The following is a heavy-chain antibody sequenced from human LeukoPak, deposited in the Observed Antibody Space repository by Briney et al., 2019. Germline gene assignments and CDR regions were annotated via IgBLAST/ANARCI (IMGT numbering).Heavy chain of an antibody. CDR1: GYTFTNYG. J-gene: IGHJ5*02. CDR2: IIPILGTA. Sequence: SVKVSCKASGYTFTNYGMSWVRQAPGQGLEWLGGIIPILGTANYAQKFQGRVTITADESTGTAYMELSSLRSDDTAVYNCARVVTPRYCSTTRCYWKGWFDPWGQGTLVTVSS. D-gene: IGHD2-2*01. V-gene: IGHV1-69*13. CDR3: ARVVTPRYCSTTRCYWKGWFDP.